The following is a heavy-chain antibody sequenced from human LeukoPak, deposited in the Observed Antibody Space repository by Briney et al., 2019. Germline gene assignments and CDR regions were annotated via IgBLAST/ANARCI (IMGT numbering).Heavy chain of an antibody. D-gene: IGHD3-22*01. J-gene: IGHJ3*02. CDR2: ISYDGSNK. CDR3: ARLPGDYYDSSGQTDASDI. CDR1: GFTFSSYA. V-gene: IGHV3-30-3*01. Sequence: GGSVRLSCAASGFTFSSYAMQWVRQAPGKGLEWVAVISYDGSNKYYADSVKGRFTISRDNSKNTLYLQMNSLRAEDTAVYYCARLPGDYYDSSGQTDASDIWGQGTMVTVSS.